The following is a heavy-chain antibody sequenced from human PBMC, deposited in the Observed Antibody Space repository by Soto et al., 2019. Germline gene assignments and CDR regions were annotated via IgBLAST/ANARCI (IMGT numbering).Heavy chain of an antibody. J-gene: IGHJ5*02. CDR3: ARVNKAAAISSFDP. CDR2: IYYSGST. V-gene: IGHV4-31*02. CDR1: GGSISSGGYY. Sequence: SETLSLTCTVSGGSISSGGYYWSWIRQHPGKGLEWIGYIYYSGSTYYNQSLKSRVTISVDTSKNQFSLKLSSVTAADTAVYYCARVNKAAAISSFDPWGQGTLVTVSS. D-gene: IGHD2-2*01.